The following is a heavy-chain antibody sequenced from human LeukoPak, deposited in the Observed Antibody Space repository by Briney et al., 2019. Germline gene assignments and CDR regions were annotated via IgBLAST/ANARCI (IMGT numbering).Heavy chain of an antibody. CDR1: GFTFNDHY. D-gene: IGHD6-6*01. J-gene: IGHJ6*02. CDR2: IKNKAQNYGT. CDR3: ARSTLSSLDV. Sequence: GGSLRLSCAASGFTFNDHYMDWVRQAPGKGLEWVGLIKNKAQNYGTEYAASVKGRLTISRDDSKNSVYLQINSLKTEDTAVYYCARSTLSSLDVWGQGPTVTVSS. V-gene: IGHV3-72*01.